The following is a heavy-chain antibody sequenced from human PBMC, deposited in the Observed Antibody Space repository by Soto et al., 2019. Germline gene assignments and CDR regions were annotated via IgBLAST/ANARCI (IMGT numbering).Heavy chain of an antibody. J-gene: IGHJ4*02. CDR2: ISYDGSKK. CDR1: GFTFSSYG. D-gene: IGHD5-12*01. V-gene: IGHV3-30*18. CDR3: AKDMAVDGTCKPGCHFDC. Sequence: QVQLVESGGGVVQPGRSLRLSCAASGFTFSSYGLHWVRQAPGKGLEWLAVISYDGSKKYYADSVKGRFTIARDNSKNTLYLQMDSLRAEDTAHYYCAKDMAVDGTCKPGCHFDCWGQATLVTVCS.